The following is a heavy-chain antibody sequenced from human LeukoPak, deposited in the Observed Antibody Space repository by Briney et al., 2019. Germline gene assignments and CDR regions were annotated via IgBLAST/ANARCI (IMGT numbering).Heavy chain of an antibody. CDR2: ISSDGSNT. CDR3: AIATTGRGAFGS. CDR1: GFTFSAFW. D-gene: IGHD1-1*01. Sequence: GGSLRLSCAASGFTFSAFWMHWVRQAPGKGLVWVSRISSDGSNTPYADSVKGRFTISRDNSKNSLSLQMNSLTAEDTAIYYCAIATTGRGAFGSWGQGTLVSVSS. V-gene: IGHV3-74*03. J-gene: IGHJ4*02.